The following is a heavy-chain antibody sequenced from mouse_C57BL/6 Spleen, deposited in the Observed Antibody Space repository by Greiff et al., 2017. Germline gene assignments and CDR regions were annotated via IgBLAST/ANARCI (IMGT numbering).Heavy chain of an antibody. J-gene: IGHJ4*01. V-gene: IGHV2-5*01. CDR3: AKGGSQRGAMDY. CDR1: GFSLTSYG. CDR2: IWRGGST. Sequence: QVQLQQSGPGLVQPSQSLSITCTVSGFSLTSYGVHWVRQSPGKGLEWLGVIWRGGSTDYNAAFMSRLSITKDNSKSQVFFKMNSLQADVTAIYYCAKGGSQRGAMDYWGQGTSVTVSS.